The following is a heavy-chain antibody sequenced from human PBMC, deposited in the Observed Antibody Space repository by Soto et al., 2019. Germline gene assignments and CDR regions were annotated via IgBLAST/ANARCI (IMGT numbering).Heavy chain of an antibody. CDR3: AREGSYSAYNFAHGIQLWSFDF. V-gene: IGHV4-4*07. CDR2: IFSSGST. D-gene: IGHD5-12*01. J-gene: IGHJ4*02. CDR1: GGSINTFY. Sequence: PSETLSLTCTVSGGSINTFYWIWVRRPAGKGLEWIGRIFSSGSTSFNPSLESRVAMSVDTSKNHFSLNLSSVTAADMAVYYCAREGSYSAYNFAHGIQLWSFDFWGQGALVTVSS.